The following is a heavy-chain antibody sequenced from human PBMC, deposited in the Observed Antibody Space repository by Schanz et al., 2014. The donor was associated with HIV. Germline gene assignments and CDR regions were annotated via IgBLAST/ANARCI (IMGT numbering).Heavy chain of an antibody. CDR1: EKTFSDIA. D-gene: IGHD1-20*01. J-gene: IGHJ3*01. CDR2: INPRTYNT. CDR3: ARAGLGYKAGSCEGSAFDV. Sequence: QVRLVQSGAEVKKPGASVTVSCKASEKTFSDIAINWVRQGPGQGLEWMAWINPRTYNTGYAQKFQGRVSVTRDTSTRTVYMQLTDLTSADTAVSFGARAGLGYKAGSCEGSAFDVWGQGTLVAVSS. V-gene: IGHV1-8*01.